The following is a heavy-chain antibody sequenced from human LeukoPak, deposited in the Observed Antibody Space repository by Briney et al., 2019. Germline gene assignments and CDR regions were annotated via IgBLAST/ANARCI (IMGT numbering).Heavy chain of an antibody. CDR3: TTDCTPDLYTSPMILTGYYTNY. J-gene: IGHJ4*02. V-gene: IGHV3-15*01. CDR1: GFTFSNAW. D-gene: IGHD3-9*01. CDR2: IKSKTDGGTT. Sequence: GGSLRLSCAASGFTFSNAWMSWVRQAPGKGLEWVGRIKSKTDGGTTDYAAPVKGRFTISRDDSKNTLYLQMNSLKTEDTAVYYCTTDCTPDLYTSPMILTGYYTNYWGQGTLVTVSS.